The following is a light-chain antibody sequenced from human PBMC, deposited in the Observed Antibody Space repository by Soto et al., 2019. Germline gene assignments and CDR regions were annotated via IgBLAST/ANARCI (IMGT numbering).Light chain of an antibody. CDR3: SSYTSSSSEV. CDR2: DVS. V-gene: IGLV2-14*01. J-gene: IGLJ2*01. CDR1: SSDVGGYNY. Sequence: QSVLTQPASVSGSPGQSITISCTGTSSDVGGYNYVSWYQQHPGKVPKLMIYDVSNRPSGVSNRFSGSKSGNTASLTISGLQAEDEADYYCSSYTSSSSEVFGGGTKLTV.